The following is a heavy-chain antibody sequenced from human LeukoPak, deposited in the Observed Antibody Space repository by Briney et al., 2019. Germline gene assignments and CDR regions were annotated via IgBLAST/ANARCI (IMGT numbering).Heavy chain of an antibody. J-gene: IGHJ3*02. CDR1: GYTFTNYY. CDR3: ARDNGYPQLRAFDI. V-gene: IGHV1-46*01. Sequence: ASVKVSCKASGYTFTNYYIHWVRQAPGQGLEWTGIINPSGGSTSYAQKFQGRVTLTRDTSTSTVYMELSSLRSEDTAVYYCARDNGYPQLRAFDIWGQGQWSPSLQ. D-gene: IGHD5-18*01. CDR2: INPSGGST.